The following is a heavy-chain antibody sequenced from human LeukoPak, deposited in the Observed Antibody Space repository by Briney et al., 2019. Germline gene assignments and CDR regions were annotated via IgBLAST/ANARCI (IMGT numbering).Heavy chain of an antibody. CDR1: VYTFTSYG. CDR3: ARDEDTAMVGSYLDY. D-gene: IGHD5-18*01. V-gene: IGHV1-18*01. J-gene: IGHJ4*02. CDR2: ISAYNGNT. Sequence: ASVKVSCKDSVYTFTSYGIRWVRPAPGQGVEWVGWISAYNGNTNYAQKLQGRVTMTTDTSTSTAYMELRSLRSDDTAVYYCARDEDTAMVGSYLDYWGQGTLVTVS.